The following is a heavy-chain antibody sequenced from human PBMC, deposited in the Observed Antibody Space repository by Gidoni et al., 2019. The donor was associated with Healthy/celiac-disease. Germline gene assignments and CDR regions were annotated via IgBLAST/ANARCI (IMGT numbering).Heavy chain of an antibody. J-gene: IGHJ4*02. CDR3: ARDWSRDGYNSGFDY. D-gene: IGHD5-12*01. CDR2: ISYDGSNK. V-gene: IGHV3-30-3*01. CDR1: GFTFSSYA. Sequence: QVQLVESGGGVVQPGRSLRLSCAASGFTFSSYAMHWVRQAPGKGLEWVAVISYDGSNKYYADSVKGRFTISRDNSKNTLYLQMNSLRAEDTAVYYCARDWSRDGYNSGFDYWGQGTLVTVSS.